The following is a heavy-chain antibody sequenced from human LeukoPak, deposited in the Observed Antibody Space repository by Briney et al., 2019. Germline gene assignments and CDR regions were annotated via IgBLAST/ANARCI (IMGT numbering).Heavy chain of an antibody. CDR3: ARGASDYGGNSGAVDY. Sequence: ASVKVSCKASGYAFTGYYMHWVRQAPGQGLEWMGWINPNSGGTNYAQKFQGRVTMTRDTSISTAYMELSRLRSDDTAVYYCARGASDYGGNSGAVDYWGQGTLVTVSS. CDR1: GYAFTGYY. D-gene: IGHD4-23*01. CDR2: INPNSGGT. V-gene: IGHV1-2*02. J-gene: IGHJ4*02.